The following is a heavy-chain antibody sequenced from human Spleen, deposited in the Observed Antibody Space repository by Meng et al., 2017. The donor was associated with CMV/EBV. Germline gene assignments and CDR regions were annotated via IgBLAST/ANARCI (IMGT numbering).Heavy chain of an antibody. V-gene: IGHV3-23*01. CDR1: GFTFSSYA. CDR3: ANPSREGYSSTWYYFDY. CDR2: ISGTGGST. D-gene: IGHD6-13*01. Sequence: ETLSLTCAASGFTFSSYALSWVRQAPGKGLEWVSTISGTGGSTYYADSVKGRFTISRDNSKNTLYLQMNSLRAEDTAVYYCANPSREGYSSTWYYFDYWGQGTLVTVSS. J-gene: IGHJ4*02.